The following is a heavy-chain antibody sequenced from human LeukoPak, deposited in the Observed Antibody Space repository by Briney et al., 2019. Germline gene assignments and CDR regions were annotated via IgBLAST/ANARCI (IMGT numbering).Heavy chain of an antibody. CDR3: ARDGKGMRYFDWLRNWFGP. CDR2: ISYDGSNK. Sequence: GGSLRLSCAASGFTFSSYAMHWVRQAPGKGLEWVAVISYDGSNKYYADSVKGRFTISRDNSKNTLYLQMNSLRAEDTAVYYCARDGKGMRYFDWLRNWFGPWGQGTLVTVSS. CDR1: GFTFSSYA. J-gene: IGHJ5*02. V-gene: IGHV3-30*01. D-gene: IGHD3-9*01.